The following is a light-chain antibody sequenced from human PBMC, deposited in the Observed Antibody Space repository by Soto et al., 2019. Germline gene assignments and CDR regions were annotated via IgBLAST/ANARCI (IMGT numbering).Light chain of an antibody. V-gene: IGKV3D-15*01. CDR3: QQYNNWRT. CDR2: GAS. J-gene: IGKJ1*01. CDR1: QSVSNN. Sequence: EIVLTQSPGTLSLSPGERATLSCRASQSVSNNYLAWYQQKPGQAPRLLIYGASNRATGIPARFSGSGSGTEFSLTISSLQSEDFAVYYCQQYNNWRTFGQGTKVDIK.